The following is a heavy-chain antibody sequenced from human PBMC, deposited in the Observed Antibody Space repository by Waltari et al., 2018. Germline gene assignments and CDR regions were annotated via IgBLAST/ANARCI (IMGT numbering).Heavy chain of an antibody. CDR2: IYYSGST. J-gene: IGHJ4*02. V-gene: IGHV4-39*07. D-gene: IGHD1-26*01. Sequence: QLQLQESGPGLVKPSETLSLTCTVSGGSISSSSYYRGGIRQPPGKGLEWIGGIYYSGSTYYNPSLKSRVTISVDTSKNQFSLKLSSVTAADTAVYYCASLSGWELWGFDYWGQGTLVTVSS. CDR1: GGSISSSSYY. CDR3: ASLSGWELWGFDY.